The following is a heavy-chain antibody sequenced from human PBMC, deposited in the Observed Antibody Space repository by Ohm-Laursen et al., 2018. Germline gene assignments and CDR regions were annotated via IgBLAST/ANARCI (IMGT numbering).Heavy chain of an antibody. V-gene: IGHV1-8*01. CDR1: GYSFRSYD. CDR3: ARRYCTSSSCYYDY. D-gene: IGHD2-2*01. CDR2: MNPNSGNT. J-gene: IGHJ4*02. Sequence: ASVKVSCKASGYSFRSYDINWVRQATGQGLEWMGWMNPNSGNTGYAQKFQGRVTMTRSTSISTAYMELSSLKSEDTAVYYCARRYCTSSSCYYDYWGQGTLVTVSS.